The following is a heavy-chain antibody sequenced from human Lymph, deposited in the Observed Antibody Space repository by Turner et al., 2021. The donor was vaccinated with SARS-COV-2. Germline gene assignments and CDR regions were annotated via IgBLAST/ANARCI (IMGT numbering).Heavy chain of an antibody. CDR3: ARDYSSSSYLVSWFDP. V-gene: IGHV3-33*01. Sequence: QVQLVESGGGVVQPGRSLRLSCAASGFTFSSYGMHWVRQAPGKGLEWVAVIWYDGSNKYYADSVKGRFTISRDNSKNTLYLQMNSLRAEDTAVYYCARDYSSSSYLVSWFDPCGQGTLVTVSS. D-gene: IGHD6-6*01. CDR1: GFTFSSYG. J-gene: IGHJ5*02. CDR2: IWYDGSNK.